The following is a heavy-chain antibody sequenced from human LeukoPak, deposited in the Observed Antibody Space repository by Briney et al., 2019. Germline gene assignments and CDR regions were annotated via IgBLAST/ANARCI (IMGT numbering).Heavy chain of an antibody. J-gene: IGHJ4*02. D-gene: IGHD3-22*01. Sequence: GRSLRLSCAASGFTFSSYAMHWVRQAPGKGLEWVAVISYDGSNKYYADSVKGRFTFSRDNSKNTLYLQMNSLRAEDTAVYYCASNYDSSGYGHDYWGQGTLVTVSS. CDR2: ISYDGSNK. V-gene: IGHV3-30-3*01. CDR1: GFTFSSYA. CDR3: ASNYDSSGYGHDY.